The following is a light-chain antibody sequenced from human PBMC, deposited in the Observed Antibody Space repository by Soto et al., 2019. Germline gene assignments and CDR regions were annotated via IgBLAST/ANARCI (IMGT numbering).Light chain of an antibody. V-gene: IGLV2-14*01. CDR2: EVS. CDR3: RSYTSTSSDV. Sequence: PGSVCVSPWQSVAISYTETSSDVGGYNYVSWYQQHPGKATKLMIYEVSNRPSGVSNRFSGSKSGNTASLTISGIQAQEEADYYCRSYTSTSSDVFGTGPKVTVL. J-gene: IGLJ1*01. CDR1: SSDVGGYNY.